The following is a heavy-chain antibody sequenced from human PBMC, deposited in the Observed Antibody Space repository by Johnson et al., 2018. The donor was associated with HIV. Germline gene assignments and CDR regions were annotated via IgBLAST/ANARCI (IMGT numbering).Heavy chain of an antibody. CDR1: GFTFSSYV. Sequence: VQLVESGGGLVQPGGPLRLSCAASGFTFSSYVMNWVRQAPGKGLEWVSGISGSGGSTYYADSVKGRFTISRDNSKNTLYLQMNSLRAEDTAVYYCANLGDYGGNNGFDIWGQGTMVTVSS. D-gene: IGHD4-23*01. CDR3: ANLGDYGGNNGFDI. V-gene: IGHV3-23*04. CDR2: ISGSGGST. J-gene: IGHJ3*02.